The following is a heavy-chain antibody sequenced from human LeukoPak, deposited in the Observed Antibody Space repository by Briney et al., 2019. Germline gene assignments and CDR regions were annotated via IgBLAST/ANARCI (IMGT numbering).Heavy chain of an antibody. V-gene: IGHV4-34*01. J-gene: IGHJ4*02. CDR2: INHSGST. D-gene: IGHD3-10*01. CDR1: GGSFSGYY. Sequence: SETLSLTCAVYGGSFSGYYWSWIRQPPGKGLEWIGEINHSGSTNYNPSLKSQVTISVDTSKNQFSPKLSSVTTADTAVYYCARMVRGVIIRVYFDYWGQGTLVTVSS. CDR3: ARMVRGVIIRVYFDY.